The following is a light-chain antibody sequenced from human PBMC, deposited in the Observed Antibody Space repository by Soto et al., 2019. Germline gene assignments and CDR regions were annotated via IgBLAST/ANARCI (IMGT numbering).Light chain of an antibody. CDR3: QQYGSSGT. CDR1: QSVGSS. Sequence: EIVLTQSPATLSLSPGERATLSCRASQSVGSSLAWYQQKLGQAPRLLIYGASTRATGIPARFSGSGSGTEFTLTISSLQSEDFAVYYCQQYGSSGTFGQGTKVDIK. CDR2: GAS. V-gene: IGKV3-15*01. J-gene: IGKJ1*01.